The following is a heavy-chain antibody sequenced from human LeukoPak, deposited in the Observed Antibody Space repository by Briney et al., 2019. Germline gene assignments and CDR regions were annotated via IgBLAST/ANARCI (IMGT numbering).Heavy chain of an antibody. J-gene: IGHJ4*02. CDR3: ASRIVGATTPFNY. CDR2: IYYSGST. V-gene: IGHV4-31*03. D-gene: IGHD1-26*01. CDR1: GGSITSAGYY. Sequence: SETLSLTCTVSGGSITSAGYYWSWSRQPPGEGLKLIGNIYYSGSTYYSPSLKSRLTISVDTSKNQFSLKLNSVTAADTAVYYCASRIVGATTPFNYWGQGTLVTVSS.